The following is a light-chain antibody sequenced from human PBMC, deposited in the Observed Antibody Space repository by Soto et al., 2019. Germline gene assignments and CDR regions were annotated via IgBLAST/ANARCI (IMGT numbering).Light chain of an antibody. CDR3: QQYGSSPYT. J-gene: IGKJ2*01. CDR1: QSVSSSY. CDR2: GAS. V-gene: IGKV3-20*01. Sequence: EIVLTQSPGTLSLSPGERATLSCRASQSVSSSYLAWYQQKPGQAPRLLIYGASSRATGIPDWFSGSGSGTDFALTISRMEPADFAVYYRQQYGSSPYTFGHGTKLEIK.